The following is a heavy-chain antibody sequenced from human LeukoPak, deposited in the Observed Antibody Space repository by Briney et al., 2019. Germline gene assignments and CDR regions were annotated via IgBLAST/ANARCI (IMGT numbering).Heavy chain of an antibody. CDR1: GFSFTNAW. CDR2: IKNKSEGEIT. Sequence: GGSLRLSCAASGFSFTNAWMNWVRRAPGKGLEWVGRIKNKSEGEITDYAAPVKGTFTISRDDSKNTLYLQMNSLKTEDTAVYYCTSSIRGNGGFDYWGQGTLVTVSS. J-gene: IGHJ4*02. D-gene: IGHD4-23*01. V-gene: IGHV3-15*01. CDR3: TSSIRGNGGFDY.